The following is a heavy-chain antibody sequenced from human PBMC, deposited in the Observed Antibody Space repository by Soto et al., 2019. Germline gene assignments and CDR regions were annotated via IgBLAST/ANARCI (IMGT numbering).Heavy chain of an antibody. D-gene: IGHD2-2*01. J-gene: IGHJ6*02. CDR1: GFTFSSYA. Sequence: EVQLLESGGGLVQPGGSLRLSCAASGFTFSSYAMSWVRQAPGKGLEWVSAISGSGGSTYYADSVKGRFTISRDNSKNTLYLQMNSLRAEDTAVYYCAKDLVPYCSSTSCSSWTYFGMDVWGQGTTVTVSS. CDR2: ISGSGGST. V-gene: IGHV3-23*01. CDR3: AKDLVPYCSSTSCSSWTYFGMDV.